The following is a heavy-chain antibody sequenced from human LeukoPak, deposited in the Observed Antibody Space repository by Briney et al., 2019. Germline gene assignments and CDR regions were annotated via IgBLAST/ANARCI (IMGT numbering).Heavy chain of an antibody. D-gene: IGHD1-26*01. CDR3: AREQEEWELLYYFDY. Sequence: PGGSLRLSCAASGFTFSSYGMHWARQAPGKGLEWVAVIWYDGSNKYYADSVKGRFTISRDNSKNTLYLQMNSLRAEDTAVYYCAREQEEWELLYYFDYWGQGTLVTVSS. CDR1: GFTFSSYG. V-gene: IGHV3-33*01. J-gene: IGHJ4*02. CDR2: IWYDGSNK.